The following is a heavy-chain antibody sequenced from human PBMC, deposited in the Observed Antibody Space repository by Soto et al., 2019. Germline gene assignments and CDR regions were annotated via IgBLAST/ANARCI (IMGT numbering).Heavy chain of an antibody. J-gene: IGHJ4*02. D-gene: IGHD2-2*01. CDR1: GFTFSSYA. Sequence: PGGSLRLSCAASGFTFSSYAMSWVRQAPGKGLEWVSAISGSGGSTYYADSVKGRFTISRDNSKNTLYLQMISLRAEDTAVYYCAKGLRYCSSTSYYRALRPETYDYWGQGTLVTVSS. CDR2: ISGSGGST. CDR3: AKGLRYCSSTSYYRALRPETYDY. V-gene: IGHV3-23*01.